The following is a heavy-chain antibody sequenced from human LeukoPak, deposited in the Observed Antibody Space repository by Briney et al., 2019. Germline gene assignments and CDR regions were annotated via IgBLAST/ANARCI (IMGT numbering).Heavy chain of an antibody. CDR1: GGSISSYH. CDR2: IYYSGST. V-gene: IGHV4-59*01. D-gene: IGHD5-12*01. CDR3: ARTHSGYVSYYYMDV. Sequence: SETLSLTCTVSGGSISSYHWSWIRQPPGKGLEWIGYIYYSGSTNYNPSLKSRVTISVDTSKNQFSLKLSSVTAADTAVYYCARTHSGYVSYYYMDVWGKGTTVTVSS. J-gene: IGHJ6*03.